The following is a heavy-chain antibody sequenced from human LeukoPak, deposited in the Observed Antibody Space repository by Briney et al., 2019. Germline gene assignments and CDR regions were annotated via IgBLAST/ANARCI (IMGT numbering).Heavy chain of an antibody. V-gene: IGHV3-21*01. CDR2: ISSSSSYI. Sequence: PGGSLRLSCAASGFTFSSYAMNWVRQAPGKGLEWVSSISSSSSYIYYADSVKGRFTISRDNAKNSLYLQMNSLRAEDTAVYYCARVGSSAFDYWGQGTLVTVSS. D-gene: IGHD6-6*01. J-gene: IGHJ4*02. CDR3: ARVGSSAFDY. CDR1: GFTFSSYA.